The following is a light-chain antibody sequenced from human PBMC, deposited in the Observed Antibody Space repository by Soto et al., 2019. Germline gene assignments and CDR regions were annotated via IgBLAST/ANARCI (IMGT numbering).Light chain of an antibody. Sequence: DIQMTHSPSTLSASVLYIVTITFRASQRISTWLAWYQQKPGKVPKLLISDASTLDSGVPSRFRGSGFGTEFTLTINSLQPDDFATYYCQNYDRYSGKFGQGTKVDIK. CDR2: DAS. J-gene: IGKJ1*01. CDR1: QRISTW. CDR3: QNYDRYSGK. V-gene: IGKV1-5*01.